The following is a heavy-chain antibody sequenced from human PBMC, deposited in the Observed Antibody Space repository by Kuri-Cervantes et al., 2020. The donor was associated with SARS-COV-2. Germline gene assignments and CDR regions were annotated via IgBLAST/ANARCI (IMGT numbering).Heavy chain of an antibody. CDR1: GGSISSYY. D-gene: IGHD6-6*01. J-gene: IGHJ4*02. V-gene: IGHV4-34*01. CDR3: ARSNEYSSSSGIDY. CDR2: INHSGST. Sequence: SETLSLTCTISGGSISSYYWSWIRQPPGKGLEWIGEINHSGSTNYNPSLKSRVTISVDTSKNQFSLKLSSVTAADTAVYYCARSNEYSSSSGIDYWGQGTLVTVSS.